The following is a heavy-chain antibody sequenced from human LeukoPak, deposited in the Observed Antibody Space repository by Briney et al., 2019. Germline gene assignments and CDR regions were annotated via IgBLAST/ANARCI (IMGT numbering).Heavy chain of an antibody. J-gene: IGHJ4*02. V-gene: IGHV3-9*01. D-gene: IGHD3-22*01. CDR2: ISWNSGSI. CDR3: AKDINDSSGAPDY. CDR1: GFTFDDYA. Sequence: GGSLRPSCAASGFTFDDYAMHWVRQAPGKGLEWVSGISWNSGSIGYADSVEGRFTISRDNAKNSLYLQMNSLRAEDTALYYCAKDINDSSGAPDYWGQGTLVTVSS.